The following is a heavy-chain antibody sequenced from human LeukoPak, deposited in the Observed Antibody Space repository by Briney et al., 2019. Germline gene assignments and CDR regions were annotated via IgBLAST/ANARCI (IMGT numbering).Heavy chain of an antibody. CDR1: GFTFSSYA. CDR2: ISGSGGST. J-gene: IGHJ5*02. V-gene: IGHV3-23*01. CDR3: AKSEPMIVVANWFDP. Sequence: PGGSLRLSCAASGFTFSSYAMSWVRQAPGKGLEWVSAISGSGGSTYYAGSVKGRFTISRDNSKNTLYLQMNSLRAEDTAVYYCAKSEPMIVVANWFDPWGQGTLVTVSS. D-gene: IGHD3-22*01.